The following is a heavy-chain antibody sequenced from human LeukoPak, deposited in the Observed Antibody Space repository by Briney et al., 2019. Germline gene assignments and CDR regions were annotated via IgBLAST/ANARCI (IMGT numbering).Heavy chain of an antibody. Sequence: PSGTLSLTCAVSRGSISSSDWWSWVRRPPGKGLEWLGQIYYSGSANYNPSLQSRLTISVEKSKNQFSLQLSSVTVADTAVYYCARVSGSYFDYWGQGTRVSVST. V-gene: IGHV4-4*02. CDR2: IYYSGSA. CDR1: RGSISSSDW. CDR3: ARVSGSYFDY. D-gene: IGHD1-26*01. J-gene: IGHJ4*02.